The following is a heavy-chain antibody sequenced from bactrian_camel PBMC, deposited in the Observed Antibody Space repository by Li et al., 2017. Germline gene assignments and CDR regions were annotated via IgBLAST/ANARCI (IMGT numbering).Heavy chain of an antibody. CDR3: AAGLNTMVAGTCHSFGY. Sequence: HVQLVESGGGSVQAGGSLTLSCLASGDTLGSKCMAWFRQAPGKEREGVATIYSGGVVTYYADSVKGRFTISQDNAKNSLYLRMNSLKPEDTAMYYCAAGLNTMVAGTCHSFGYWGQGTQVTVS. D-gene: IGHD6*01. CDR2: IYSGGVVT. V-gene: IGHV3S1*01. CDR1: GDTLGSKC. J-gene: IGHJ6*01.